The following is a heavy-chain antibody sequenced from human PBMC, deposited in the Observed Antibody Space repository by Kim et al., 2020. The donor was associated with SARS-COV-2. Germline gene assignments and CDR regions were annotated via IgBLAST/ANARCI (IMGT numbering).Heavy chain of an antibody. V-gene: IGHV3-64D*09. J-gene: IGHJ4*02. Sequence: DSVKGRFTISRDNSKNTLYLQMSSLRAEDTAVYYCVKDVDILTGYCHFDYWGQGTLVTVSS. D-gene: IGHD3-9*01. CDR3: VKDVDILTGYCHFDY.